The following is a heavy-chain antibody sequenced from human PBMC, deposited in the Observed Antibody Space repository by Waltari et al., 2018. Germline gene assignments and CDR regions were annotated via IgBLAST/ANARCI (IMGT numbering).Heavy chain of an antibody. D-gene: IGHD6-19*01. CDR2: ISSSSSTI. Sequence: EVQLVESGGGLVQPGGSLRLSCAASGFTFRSYSMNWVRQAPGKGLDWVSYISSSSSTIYYADSVKGRFTISRDNAKNSLYLQMNSLRAEDTAVYYCARETAYSSGWYGYWGQGTLVTVSS. V-gene: IGHV3-48*01. CDR1: GFTFRSYS. CDR3: ARETAYSSGWYGY. J-gene: IGHJ4*02.